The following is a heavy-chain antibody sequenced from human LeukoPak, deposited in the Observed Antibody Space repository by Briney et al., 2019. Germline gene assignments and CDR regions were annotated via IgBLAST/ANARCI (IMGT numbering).Heavy chain of an antibody. Sequence: PGGSLRLSCAASGFTFSSYSMNWVRQAPGKGLEWVSSISSSSSYIYYADSVKGRFTISRDNAKNSLCLQMNSLRAEDTAVYYCARDSDYVPRDYWGQGTLVTVSS. J-gene: IGHJ4*02. V-gene: IGHV3-21*01. CDR1: GFTFSSYS. D-gene: IGHD5-12*01. CDR2: ISSSSSYI. CDR3: ARDSDYVPRDY.